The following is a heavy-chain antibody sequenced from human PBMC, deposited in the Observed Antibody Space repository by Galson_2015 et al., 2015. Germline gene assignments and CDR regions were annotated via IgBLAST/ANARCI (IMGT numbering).Heavy chain of an antibody. V-gene: IGHV3-21*01. CDR1: EFTFSSYY. Sequence: SLRLSCAASEFTFSSYYMSWVRQAPGKGLEWVSSISSTTTYIYYADSVKGRFTISRDNAKNSLYLQMNSLGAEDAAVYYCARQIVDYDFWSGYYPTNFDYWGHGTLVTVSS. J-gene: IGHJ4*01. D-gene: IGHD3-3*01. CDR2: ISSTTTYI. CDR3: ARQIVDYDFWSGYYPTNFDY.